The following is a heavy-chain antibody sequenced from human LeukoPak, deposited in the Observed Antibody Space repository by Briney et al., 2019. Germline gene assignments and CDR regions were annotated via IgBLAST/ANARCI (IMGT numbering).Heavy chain of an antibody. J-gene: IGHJ6*04. D-gene: IGHD6-19*01. CDR1: GFTFSSYA. V-gene: IGHV3-23*01. CDR3: AKYPGTTYTAVDSYYYYGMDV. CDR2: ISGSGGST. Sequence: GGSLRLSCAASGFTFSSYAMSWVRQAPGKGLEWVSAISGSGGSTYYADSVKGRFTISRDNSKNTLYLQMNSLRAEDTAVYYCAKYPGTTYTAVDSYYYYGMDVWGKGTTVTVSS.